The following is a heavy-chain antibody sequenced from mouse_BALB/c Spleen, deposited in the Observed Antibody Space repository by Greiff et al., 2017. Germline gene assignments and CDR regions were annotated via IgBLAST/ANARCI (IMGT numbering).Heavy chain of an antibody. CDR3: TRDWDYYGSSFDY. J-gene: IGHJ2*01. V-gene: IGHV1-69*02. CDR1: GYTFTSYW. CDR2: IYPSDSYT. D-gene: IGHD1-1*01. Sequence: VKLQQPGAELVRPGASVKLSCKASGYTFTSYWINWVKQRPGQGLEWIGNIYPSDSYTNYNQKFKDKATLTVDKSSSTAYMQLSSPTSEDSAVYYCTRDWDYYGSSFDYWGQGTTLTVSS.